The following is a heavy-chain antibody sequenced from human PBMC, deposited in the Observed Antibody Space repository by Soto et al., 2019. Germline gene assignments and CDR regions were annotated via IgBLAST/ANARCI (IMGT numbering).Heavy chain of an antibody. J-gene: IGHJ5*02. V-gene: IGHV3-23*01. Sequence: EVQLLESGGDLVQPGGSLRLSCAASGFTFSTYAMSWVRQAPGKGLEWVSTINTSGVSTYYADSVKGRFTISRDNSKNTLYLQMNSLRPEDTAVYYCAKFYGGKSAHTYTIDPWGQGTLVTVSS. D-gene: IGHD2-15*01. CDR3: AKFYGGKSAHTYTIDP. CDR2: INTSGVST. CDR1: GFTFSTYA.